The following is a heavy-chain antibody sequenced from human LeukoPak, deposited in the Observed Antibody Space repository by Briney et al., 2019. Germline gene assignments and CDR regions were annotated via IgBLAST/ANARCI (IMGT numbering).Heavy chain of an antibody. J-gene: IGHJ4*02. Sequence: GGSLRLSCAASGFTFSSYSMNWVRQAPGKGLEWVSSISSSSSYIYYADSVKGRFTISRDNAKNSLYLQMNSLRAEDTAVHYCARGDVGTIFGDYWGQGTLVTVSS. CDR2: ISSSSSYI. D-gene: IGHD3-3*01. CDR3: ARGDVGTIFGDY. CDR1: GFTFSSYS. V-gene: IGHV3-21*01.